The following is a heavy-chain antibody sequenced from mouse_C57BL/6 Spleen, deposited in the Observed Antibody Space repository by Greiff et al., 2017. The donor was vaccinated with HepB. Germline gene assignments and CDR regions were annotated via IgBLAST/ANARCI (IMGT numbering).Heavy chain of an antibody. Sequence: LQESGPELVKPGASVKISCKASGYAFSSSWMNWVKQRPGKGLEWIGRIYPGDGDTNYNGKFKGKATLTADKSSSTAYMQLSSLTSEDSAVYFCARSIYEGFDYWGQGTTLTVSS. D-gene: IGHD2-3*01. CDR1: GYAFSSSW. CDR3: ARSIYEGFDY. J-gene: IGHJ2*01. CDR2: IYPGDGDT. V-gene: IGHV1-82*01.